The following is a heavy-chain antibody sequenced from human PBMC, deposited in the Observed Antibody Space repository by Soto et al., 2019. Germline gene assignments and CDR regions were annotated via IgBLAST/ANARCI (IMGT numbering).Heavy chain of an antibody. D-gene: IGHD2-2*01. V-gene: IGHV4-30-2*01. CDR2: IFHGGST. CDR1: GDSVTSGGYS. J-gene: IGHJ5*02. Sequence: PSETLSLTCVVSGDSVTSGGYSWNWIRQPPGKGLEWIGYIFHGGSTYYNPSLRSRVTISVDRSRTQFSLKMSSVTAADTAVYYCARGRVVVPAAVMFNCLDPWGQGALVTVSS. CDR3: ARGRVVVPAAVMFNCLDP.